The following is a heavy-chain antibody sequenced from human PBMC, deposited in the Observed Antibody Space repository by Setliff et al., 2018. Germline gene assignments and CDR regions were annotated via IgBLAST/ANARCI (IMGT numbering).Heavy chain of an antibody. J-gene: IGHJ4*02. V-gene: IGHV1-18*01. CDR1: GNTFISYG. Sequence: GASVKVSCKTSGNTFISYGISWLRQAPGQGLEWMGWIGIHSENTNYAQSFQGRVTMTADTSTSTAYMELSSLRSEDTAVYYCTSGYPIDYWGQGTLVTVSS. CDR2: IGIHSENT. CDR3: TSGYPIDY. D-gene: IGHD5-18*01.